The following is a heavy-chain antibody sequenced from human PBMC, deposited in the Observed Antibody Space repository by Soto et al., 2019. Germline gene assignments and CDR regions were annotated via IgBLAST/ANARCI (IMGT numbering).Heavy chain of an antibody. Sequence: QVQLVQSGAEVKKPGSSVKVSCKASGGTFSSYTISWVRQAPGQGLEWMGRIIPILGIANYAQKFQGRVTITADKSTTTAYMELSSLGSEDTAEYYCAGDRRGADGMDVWGQGTTVTVSS. V-gene: IGHV1-69*08. CDR1: GGTFSSYT. CDR2: IIPILGIA. CDR3: AGDRRGADGMDV. J-gene: IGHJ6*02. D-gene: IGHD1-26*01.